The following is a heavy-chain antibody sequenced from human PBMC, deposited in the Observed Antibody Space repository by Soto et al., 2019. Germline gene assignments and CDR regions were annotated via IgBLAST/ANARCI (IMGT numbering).Heavy chain of an antibody. V-gene: IGHV4-30-2*01. CDR2: INHSGST. Sequence: SETLSLTCAVSGGSISSGGYSWSWIRQPPGKGLEWIGYINHSGSTNYNPSLKSRVTISVDTSKNQFSLKLSSVTAADTAVYYCARGVRGGFDYWGQGTLVTVSS. CDR3: ARGVRGGFDY. D-gene: IGHD3-10*01. CDR1: GGSISSGGYS. J-gene: IGHJ4*02.